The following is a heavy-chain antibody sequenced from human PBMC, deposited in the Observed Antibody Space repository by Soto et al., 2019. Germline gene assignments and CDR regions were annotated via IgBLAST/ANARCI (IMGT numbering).Heavy chain of an antibody. CDR3: ARDLAIRGYSYDQRTFDP. J-gene: IGHJ5*02. CDR1: GGTFSSYA. V-gene: IGHV1-69*13. CDR2: IIPIFGTA. Sequence: SVKVSCKASGGTFSSYAISWVRQAPGQGLEWMGGIIPIFGTANYAQKFQGRVTITADESTSTAYMELSSLRSEDTAVYYCARDLAIRGYSYDQRTFDPWGNGTLVTISS. D-gene: IGHD5-18*01.